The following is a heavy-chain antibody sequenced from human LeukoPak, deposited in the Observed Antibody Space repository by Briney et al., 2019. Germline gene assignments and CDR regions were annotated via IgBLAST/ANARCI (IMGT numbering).Heavy chain of an antibody. V-gene: IGHV1-8*03. CDR3: ARVSGYCSSTSCRYYYYYYMDV. J-gene: IGHJ6*03. CDR1: GYTFTSYD. D-gene: IGHD2-2*01. Sequence: ASVKVSCKASGYTFTSYDINWVRQATGQGLEWMGWMNPNSGNTGYAQKFQGRVTITRNTSISTAYMELSSLRSEDTAVYYCARVSGYCSSTSCRYYYYYYMDVWGKGTTVTISS. CDR2: MNPNSGNT.